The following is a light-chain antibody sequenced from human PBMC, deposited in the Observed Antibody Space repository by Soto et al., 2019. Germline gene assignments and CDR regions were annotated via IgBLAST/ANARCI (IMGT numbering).Light chain of an antibody. Sequence: QSVLTQPASVSGSPGQSIAISRTGTRSDVGAYNYVSWYQQHPGKAPKLMISEVTNRPSGVSDRFSGSKSGNTASLTISGLQAEDEADYYCSSFTSRFTFVFGTGTKVTGL. CDR1: RSDVGAYNY. J-gene: IGLJ1*01. V-gene: IGLV2-14*01. CDR3: SSFTSRFTFV. CDR2: EVT.